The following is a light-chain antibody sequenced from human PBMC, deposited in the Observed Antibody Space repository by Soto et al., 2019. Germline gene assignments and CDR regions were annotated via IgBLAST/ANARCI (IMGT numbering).Light chain of an antibody. V-gene: IGKV1-5*03. Sequence: DIQMTQSPSTLSASVGDRVTLTCRASQSIDSWLAWYQQKPGKAPELLIYKASSLETGVPSRFSGSGSGTEFTLTISSLQPDDSATYYCQQYNSFSTWTFGQGTKVDIK. CDR2: KAS. CDR1: QSIDSW. J-gene: IGKJ1*01. CDR3: QQYNSFSTWT.